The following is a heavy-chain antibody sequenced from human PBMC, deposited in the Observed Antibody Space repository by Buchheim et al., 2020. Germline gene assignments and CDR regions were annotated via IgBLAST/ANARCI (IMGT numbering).Heavy chain of an antibody. D-gene: IGHD1-7*01. V-gene: IGHV4-31*03. CDR3: ARAYTRGSAWQKMNYYFDY. CDR2: IQHKGNT. CDR1: GEATTRDFYY. Sequence: QLHLQESGPGLVKPSETLSLTCTVSGEATTRDFYYWNWIRQRPGKGLEWIGYIQHKGNTFYKADLRNRVTFSMDAAQNKFTLQVTSATAADTAMYYCARAYTRGSAWQKMNYYFDYWGQGIL. J-gene: IGHJ4*02.